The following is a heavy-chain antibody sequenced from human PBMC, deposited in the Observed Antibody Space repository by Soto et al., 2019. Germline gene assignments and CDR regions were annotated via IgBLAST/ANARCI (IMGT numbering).Heavy chain of an antibody. CDR2: INSSGDHT. V-gene: IGHV1-46*01. Sequence: QMQLVQSGAEVKKPGASVKVSCKVSGYTFTRHYIHWVRQAPGQGLEWMGIINSSGDHTYYAQKFEGSVALISDTSTSTVYMELSSLRSEDTAVYYCARDLLAAGSEALEIWGQGTMVTVSS. D-gene: IGHD6-13*01. CDR1: GYTFTRHY. CDR3: ARDLLAAGSEALEI. J-gene: IGHJ3*02.